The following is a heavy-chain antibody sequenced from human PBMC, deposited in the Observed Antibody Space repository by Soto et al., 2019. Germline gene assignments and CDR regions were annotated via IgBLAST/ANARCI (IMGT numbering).Heavy chain of an antibody. CDR3: ATFTKYDILTGFYPC. D-gene: IGHD3-9*01. CDR2: IYSDGST. Sequence: GGSLRLSCAASGFTVNSNYMSWVRQAPGKGLEWVSVIYSDGSTYYADSVKGRFIISRDNSNNTLYFQMNSLRAEDTAVYHCATFTKYDILTGFYPCWGQGTLVTVSS. CDR1: GFTVNSNY. J-gene: IGHJ4*02. V-gene: IGHV3-66*01.